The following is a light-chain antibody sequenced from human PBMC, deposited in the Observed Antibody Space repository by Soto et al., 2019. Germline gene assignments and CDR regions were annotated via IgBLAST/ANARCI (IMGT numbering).Light chain of an antibody. CDR2: EVS. J-gene: IGLJ3*02. V-gene: IGLV2-8*01. CDR3: SSHAGINNVV. Sequence: QSALTQPASVSGSPGQSITISCTGTSSDVGGYNYVSWYQQHPGKAPKLMIYEVSNRPSGVPDRFSGSKSGNTASLTVSGLQAEDEADYYCSSHAGINNVVFGGGTKVTVL. CDR1: SSDVGGYNY.